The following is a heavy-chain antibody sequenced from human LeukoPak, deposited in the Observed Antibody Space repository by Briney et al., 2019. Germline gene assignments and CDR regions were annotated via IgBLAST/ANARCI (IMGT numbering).Heavy chain of an antibody. CDR2: IYYSGST. D-gene: IGHD3-22*01. V-gene: IGHV4-39*07. CDR1: GGSISSNSYY. CDR3: ARESLNYYDSSGYYFDY. J-gene: IGHJ4*02. Sequence: SETLSLTCTVSGGSISSNSYYWGWIRQPPGKGLEWIGSIYYSGSTYYNPSLKSRVTISVDTSKNQFSLKLSSVTAADTAVYYCARESLNYYDSSGYYFDYWGQGTLVTVSS.